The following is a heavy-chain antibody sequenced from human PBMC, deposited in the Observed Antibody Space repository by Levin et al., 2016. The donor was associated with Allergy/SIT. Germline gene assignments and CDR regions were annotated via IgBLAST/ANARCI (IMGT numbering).Heavy chain of an antibody. V-gene: IGHV3-21*04. Sequence: GGSLRLSCAASGFTFSSYSMNWVRQAPGKGLEWVSSISSSSSYIYYADSVKGRFTISRDNAKNSLYLQMNSLRAEDTALYYCAKDLIAGILYYGMDVWGQGTTVTVSS. J-gene: IGHJ6*02. CDR3: AKDLIAGILYYGMDV. CDR2: ISSSSSYI. CDR1: GFTFSSYS. D-gene: IGHD6-13*01.